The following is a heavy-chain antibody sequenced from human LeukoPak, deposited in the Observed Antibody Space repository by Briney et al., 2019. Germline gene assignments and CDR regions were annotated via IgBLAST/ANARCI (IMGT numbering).Heavy chain of an antibody. CDR2: IKQDGSEQ. Sequence: GESLRLSCTASGFTFSNFWMSWVRQAPGKGLEWVANIKQDGSEQYYVDSVRGRFITSRGNVKNTLFLQMNSLRSGDTAVYYCVSRAYCGGNCPSHFDYWGRGTLVTVSS. CDR3: VSRAYCGGNCPSHFDY. J-gene: IGHJ4*02. D-gene: IGHD2-21*02. V-gene: IGHV3-7*03. CDR1: GFTFSNFW.